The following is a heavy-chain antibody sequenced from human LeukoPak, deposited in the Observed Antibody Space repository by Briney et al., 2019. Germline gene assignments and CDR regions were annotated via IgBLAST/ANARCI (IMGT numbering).Heavy chain of an antibody. CDR3: ARDLRCWIQPVFDY. V-gene: IGHV3-21*01. D-gene: IGHD5-18*01. CDR2: ISSRSSYI. J-gene: IGHJ4*02. Sequence: GGSPRLSCAASGFTFSTYSMNWVRQAPGEGLEWVSCISSRSSYIYQADSVKGRFTITRDNAKHARYREWDRLRAQDTGVYYCARDLRCWIQPVFDYWGQGTLVTVSS. CDR1: GFTFSTYS.